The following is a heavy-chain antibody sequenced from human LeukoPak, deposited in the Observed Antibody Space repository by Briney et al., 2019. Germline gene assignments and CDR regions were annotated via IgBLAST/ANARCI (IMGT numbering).Heavy chain of an antibody. CDR3: ARGRTLTGFSSGFDP. Sequence: ASVKVSCKASRYTFTTYDIKWVRQATGQGLEWMGWINPNSGNTGYAQRFQGRVTMTRNTSINTAYMELSSLKSEDTALYYCARGRTLTGFSSGFDPWGQGTLVTVSS. D-gene: IGHD3-9*01. J-gene: IGHJ5*02. CDR2: INPNSGNT. CDR1: RYTFTTYD. V-gene: IGHV1-8*01.